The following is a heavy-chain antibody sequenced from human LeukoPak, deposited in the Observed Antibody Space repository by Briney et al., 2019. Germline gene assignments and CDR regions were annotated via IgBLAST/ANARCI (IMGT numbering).Heavy chain of an antibody. V-gene: IGHV3-11*01. Sequence: GGSLRLSCAASGFTFSDYYMSWIRKAPGKGLEWVSYISSSGSTIYYADSVKGRFTISRDNAKNSLYLQMNSLRAEDTAVYYCAREALRITMVRGAPSDHWGQGTLVTVSS. CDR3: AREALRITMVRGAPSDH. CDR1: GFTFSDYY. CDR2: ISSSGSTI. D-gene: IGHD3-10*01. J-gene: IGHJ4*02.